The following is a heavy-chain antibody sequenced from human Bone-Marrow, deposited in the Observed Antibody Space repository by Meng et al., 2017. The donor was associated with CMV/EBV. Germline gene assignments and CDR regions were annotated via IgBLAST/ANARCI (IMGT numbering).Heavy chain of an antibody. CDR2: INPNSGGT. V-gene: IGHV1-2*02. CDR1: GYTFSSYG. CDR3: ARDSDYDFWSGGWYFDL. D-gene: IGHD3-3*01. J-gene: IGHJ2*01. Sequence: ASVKVSCKASGYTFSSYGISWVRQAPGQGLEWMGWINPNSGGTNYAQKFQGRVTMTRDTSISTAYMELSRLRSDDTAVYYCARDSDYDFWSGGWYFDLWGRGTLVTVSS.